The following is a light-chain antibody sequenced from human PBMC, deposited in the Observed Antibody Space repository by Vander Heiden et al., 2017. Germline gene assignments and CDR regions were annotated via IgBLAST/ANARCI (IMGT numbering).Light chain of an antibody. V-gene: IGLV1-47*02. Sequence: QSVLTQPPSASVTPGQRVTISCSGSSSNIGSNYVYWYQQLPGTAPKLLIYSHNQRPSGVPDRFSGSKSGTSASLAISGIRSEDEADYYCAAWDDSLSAWVFGGGTKLTVL. CDR1: SSNIGSNY. CDR2: SHN. CDR3: AAWDDSLSAWV. J-gene: IGLJ3*02.